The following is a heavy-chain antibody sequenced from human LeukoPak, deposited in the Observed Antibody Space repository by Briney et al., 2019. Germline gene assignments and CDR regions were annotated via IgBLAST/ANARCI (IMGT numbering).Heavy chain of an antibody. CDR2: INHSGST. D-gene: IGHD3-22*01. J-gene: IGHJ4*02. V-gene: IGHV4-34*01. Sequence: PSETLSLTRAVYGGSFSGYYWSWIRQPPGKGLEWIGEINHSGSTNYNPSLKSRVTISVDTSKNQFALKLSSVTAADTAVYYCARGRTHYYDRKFLSPHFDYWGQGTLVTVSS. CDR3: ARGRTHYYDRKFLSPHFDY. CDR1: GGSFSGYY.